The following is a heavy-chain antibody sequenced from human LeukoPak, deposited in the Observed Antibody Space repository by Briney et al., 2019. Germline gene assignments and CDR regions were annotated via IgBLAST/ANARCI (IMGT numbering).Heavy chain of an antibody. CDR2: ISGGGVNT. V-gene: IGHV3-23*01. J-gene: IGHJ5*02. CDR1: GFTFNSYV. D-gene: IGHD3-22*01. CDR3: AKTLGYSGYFSP. Sequence: PGGSLRLSCAASGFTFNSYVMTWVRQAPGKGLEWVSAISGGGVNTYYADSVKGRFTISRDNSKNMLYLQMNSPRAEDTAVYYCAKTLGYSGYFSPWGQGTLVTVSS.